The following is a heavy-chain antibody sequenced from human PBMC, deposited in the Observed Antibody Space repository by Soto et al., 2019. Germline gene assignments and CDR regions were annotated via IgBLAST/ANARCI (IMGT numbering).Heavy chain of an antibody. CDR1: GYKFTTYF. D-gene: IGHD2-15*01. J-gene: IGHJ1*01. CDR2: IHPSGDT. V-gene: IGHV1-46*01. CDR3: VRGYCTTSPCSGDFQF. Sequence: ASVKVSCKASGYKFTTYFIHGVRQAPGQGLERMGMIHPSGDTGYAQKFRGRVTMTIDTSTTTAYMELRNLTSEDTAVYFSVRGYCTTSPCSGDFQFWGQGTLVTVSS.